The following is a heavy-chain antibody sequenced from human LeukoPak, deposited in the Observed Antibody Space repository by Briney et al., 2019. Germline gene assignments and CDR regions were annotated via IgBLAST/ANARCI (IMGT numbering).Heavy chain of an antibody. CDR2: ISTTSTYI. J-gene: IGHJ4*02. V-gene: IGHV3-21*01. CDR1: GFTFSSYS. CDR3: AKDLGPTAPYYDN. Sequence: GGSLRLSCAASGFTFSSYSMNWVRQAPGKGLEWVSSISTTSTYIYHADSVKGRFTISRDNAKNSLYLQMNSLRAGDTAVYYCAKDLGPTAPYYDNWGQGILVTVSS.